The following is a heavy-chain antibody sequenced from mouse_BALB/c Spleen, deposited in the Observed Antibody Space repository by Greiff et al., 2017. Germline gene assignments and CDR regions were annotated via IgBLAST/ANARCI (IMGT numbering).Heavy chain of an antibody. CDR1: GFNIKDTY. D-gene: IGHD1-1*02. J-gene: IGHJ1*01. CDR3: ARRGDYQSSYWYCDV. CDR2: IDPANGNT. V-gene: IGHV14-3*02. Sequence: VQLQQSGAELVKPGASVKLSCTASGFNIKDTYMHWVKQRPEQGLEWIGRIDPANGNTKYDPKFQGKATITADTSSNTAYLQLSSLTSEDTAVYYCARRGDYQSSYWYCDVWGAGTTVTVSS.